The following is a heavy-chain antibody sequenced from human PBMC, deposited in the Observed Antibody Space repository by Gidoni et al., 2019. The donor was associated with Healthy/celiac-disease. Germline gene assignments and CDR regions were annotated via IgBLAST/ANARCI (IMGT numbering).Heavy chain of an antibody. V-gene: IGHV4-34*01. CDR3: ARVSSGWKPDY. CDR1: GGSFSGYY. J-gene: IGHJ4*02. D-gene: IGHD6-19*01. CDR2: IKHSGST. Sequence: QVQLQQLGAGLLKPSETLSLTCAVYGGSFSGYYWSWIRQPPGKGLEWSGEIKHSGSTNYNPSLKSRVTISVDTSKNQFSLKLSSVTAADTAVYYCARVSSGWKPDYWGQGTLVTVSS.